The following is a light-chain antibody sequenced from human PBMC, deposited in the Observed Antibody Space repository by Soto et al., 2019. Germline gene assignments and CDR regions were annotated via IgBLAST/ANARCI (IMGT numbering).Light chain of an antibody. V-gene: IGKV3-15*01. CDR2: GAS. J-gene: IGKJ4*01. CDR3: QQYSNWPLT. CDR1: QSVTNSY. Sequence: EIVFTQSPCTLSLSPCERSTLSCMASQSVTNSYLAWYQQKPGQAPRLLIFGASTRAAGIPARYSGSGSGTEFTLTISSLQSEDFAVYYCQQYSNWPLTFGGGTKVDIK.